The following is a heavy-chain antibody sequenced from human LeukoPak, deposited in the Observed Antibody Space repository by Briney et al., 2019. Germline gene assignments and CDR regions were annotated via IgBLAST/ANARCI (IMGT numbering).Heavy chain of an antibody. J-gene: IGHJ6*04. D-gene: IGHD3-10*02. CDR2: ISWNSGSI. CDR1: GFTFDDYG. CDR3: AELGITMIGGV. V-gene: IGHV3-9*01. Sequence: GGSLRLSCAASGFTFDDYGMSWVRHAPGKGLEWVSGISWNSGSIGYADSVKGRFTISRDNAKNSLYLQMNSLRAEDTAVYYCAELGITMIGGVWGKGTTVTISS.